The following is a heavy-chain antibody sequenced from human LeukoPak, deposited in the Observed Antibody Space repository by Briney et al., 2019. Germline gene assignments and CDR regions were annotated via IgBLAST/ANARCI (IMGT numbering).Heavy chain of an antibody. CDR3: ARNDSSGYFDY. CDR2: VYHSGST. CDR1: DYSISSHNY. V-gene: IGHV4-38-2*01. D-gene: IGHD3-22*01. Sequence: PSETLSLTCAVSDYSISSHNYWGWIRQPPGKGLEWIGSVYHSGSTHYSPSPKSRVTISVDTSKNQFSLKLSSVTAADTAVYYCARNDSSGYFDYWGQGTLVTVSS. J-gene: IGHJ4*02.